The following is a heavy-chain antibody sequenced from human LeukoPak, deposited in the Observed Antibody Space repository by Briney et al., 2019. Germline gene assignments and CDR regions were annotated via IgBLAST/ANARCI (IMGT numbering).Heavy chain of an antibody. CDR1: GGSFSGYY. D-gene: IGHD3-10*01. Sequence: SETLSLTCAVYGGSFSGYYWSWIRQPPGKGLEWIGEINHSGSTNYNPSLKSRVTISVDTSKNQFSLKLSSVTAADTAVYYCARGRYYGSGSYKWFDPWGQGTLVTVS. J-gene: IGHJ5*02. V-gene: IGHV4-34*01. CDR2: INHSGST. CDR3: ARGRYYGSGSYKWFDP.